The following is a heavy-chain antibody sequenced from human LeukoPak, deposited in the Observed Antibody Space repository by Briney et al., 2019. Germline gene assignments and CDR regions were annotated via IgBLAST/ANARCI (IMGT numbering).Heavy chain of an antibody. D-gene: IGHD6-6*01. V-gene: IGHV4-59*01. J-gene: IGHJ4*02. CDR3: ARDLGSSSSSGAVYYFDY. CDR1: GGSISNYN. Sequence: PSETLSLTCTVSGGSISNYNWCWIRQPPGKGLEWIGYIYYSGSTNYNPSLKSRVTISVDTSKNQFSLKLSSVTAADTAVYYCARDLGSSSSSGAVYYFDYWGQGTLVTVSS. CDR2: IYYSGST.